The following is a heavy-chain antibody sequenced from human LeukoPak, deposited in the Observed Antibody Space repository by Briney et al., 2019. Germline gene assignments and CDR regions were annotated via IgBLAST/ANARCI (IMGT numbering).Heavy chain of an antibody. CDR1: GVTFSDYY. CDR3: ARILEGYHYYMDD. J-gene: IGHJ6*03. CDR2: IGTGGSIT. Sequence: GGSLTLSCAASGVTFSDYYMSWIRQAPGKRLQWVSYIGTGGSITYYADSVKGRFTISRDNAKNSLYLQMNSLRVEDTAVYYCARILEGYHYYMDDWGKGTTVTVSS. V-gene: IGHV3-11*04.